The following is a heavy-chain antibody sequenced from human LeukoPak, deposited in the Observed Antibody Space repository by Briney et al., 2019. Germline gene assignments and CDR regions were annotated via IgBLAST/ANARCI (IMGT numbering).Heavy chain of an antibody. Sequence: PSETLSLTCTVSGGSISSTNYYWGWIRQPPGKGLEWIGTIYYTGSTYYNPSLKSRVTISVDTSKNQFSLRLSSVTVADTAMYYCASDRRISWNYYWGQGTLVTVSS. J-gene: IGHJ4*02. CDR3: ASDRRISWNYY. CDR1: GGSISSTNYY. CDR2: IYYTGST. D-gene: IGHD6-13*01. V-gene: IGHV4-39*01.